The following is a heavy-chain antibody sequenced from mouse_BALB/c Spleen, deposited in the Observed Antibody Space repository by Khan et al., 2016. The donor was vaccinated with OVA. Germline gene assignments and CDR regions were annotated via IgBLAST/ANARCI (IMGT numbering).Heavy chain of an antibody. CDR3: ARDYGRNIWFAW. V-gene: IGHV1S136*01. CDR2: IIPHNDGA. Sequence: VQLKQSGPELVKPGASVKMSCKASGYSFTNYIIHRVKQEPGQGLEWFGYIIPHNDGAKYNEKFKGKATLTSDTSSSTANLALSGLTSEDSAVYYCARDYGRNIWFAWWRQGTLVTVSA. J-gene: IGHJ3*01. CDR1: GYSFTNYI. D-gene: IGHD1-1*01.